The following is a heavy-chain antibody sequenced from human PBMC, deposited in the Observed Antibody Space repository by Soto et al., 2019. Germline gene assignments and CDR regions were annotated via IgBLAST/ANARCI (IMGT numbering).Heavy chain of an antibody. V-gene: IGHV4-4*07. CDR1: GGSISSYY. D-gene: IGHD3-10*01. CDR2: IYTSGST. J-gene: IGHJ3*02. CDR3: ARVLLRLSPYGDAVDI. Sequence: SETLSLTCTVSGGSISSYYWSWIRQPAGKGLEWIGRIYTSGSTNYNPSLKSRVTMSVDTSKNQFSLKLSSVTAADTAVYYCARVLLRLSPYGDAVDIWGQGTMVTVSS.